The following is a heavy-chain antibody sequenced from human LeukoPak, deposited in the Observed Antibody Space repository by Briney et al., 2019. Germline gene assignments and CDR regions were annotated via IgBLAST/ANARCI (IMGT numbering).Heavy chain of an antibody. J-gene: IGHJ4*02. CDR2: ISGSGGST. CDR1: GFTFNNYA. CDR3: ARNLGAIEGGADFDY. V-gene: IGHV3-23*01. D-gene: IGHD1-26*01. Sequence: GGSLRLSCAASGFTFNNYAMSWVRQAPGKGLEWVSAISGSGGSTYYADSVKGRFTISRDISKNTLYLQMNSLRAEDTAVYYCARNLGAIEGGADFDYWGQGTLVTVSS.